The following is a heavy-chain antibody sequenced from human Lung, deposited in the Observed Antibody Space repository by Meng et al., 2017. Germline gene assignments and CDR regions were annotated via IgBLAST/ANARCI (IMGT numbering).Heavy chain of an antibody. Sequence: GAGHFSPCGTLLASWFVFGGSFSVYDSTWIRQPPGKGLEWIGEINHSGRTNYNPSLESRATISVDTSQNNLSLKLSSVTAADSAVYYCARGPTTMAHDFDYWGQGTLVTVSS. CDR1: GGSFSVYD. V-gene: IGHV4-34*01. J-gene: IGHJ4*02. D-gene: IGHD4-11*01. CDR3: ARGPTTMAHDFDY. CDR2: INHSGRT.